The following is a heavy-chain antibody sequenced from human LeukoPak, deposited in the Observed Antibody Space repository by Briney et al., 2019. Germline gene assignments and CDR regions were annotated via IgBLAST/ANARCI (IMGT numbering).Heavy chain of an antibody. D-gene: IGHD2-15*01. CDR3: ARERYCSGGSCYQEFDY. J-gene: IGHJ4*02. CDR1: GGTFSSYA. CDR2: INPNSGGT. V-gene: IGHV1-2*06. Sequence: ASVKVSCKASGGTFSSYAISWVRQAPGQGLEWMGRINPNSGGTNYAQKFQGRVTMTRDTSISTAYMELSRLSSDDTAVYYCARERYCSGGSCYQEFDYWGQGTLVTVSS.